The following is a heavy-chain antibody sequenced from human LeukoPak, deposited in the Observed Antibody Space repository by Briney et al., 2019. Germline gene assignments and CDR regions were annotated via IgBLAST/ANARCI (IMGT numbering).Heavy chain of an antibody. V-gene: IGHV3-30-3*01. CDR1: GFTFSSYA. D-gene: IGHD6-6*01. CDR2: ISYDGSNK. Sequence: GGSLRLSCAASGFTFSSYAMHWVRQAPGKGLEWVAVISYDGSNKYYADSVKGRFTISRDNSKNTLYLQMNSLRAEDTAVYYCARDWSIAARRGRQCYFDYWGQGTLVTVSS. CDR3: ARDWSIAARRGRQCYFDY. J-gene: IGHJ4*02.